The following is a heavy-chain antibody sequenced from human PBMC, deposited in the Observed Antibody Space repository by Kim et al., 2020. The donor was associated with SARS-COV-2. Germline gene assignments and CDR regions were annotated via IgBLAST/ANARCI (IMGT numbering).Heavy chain of an antibody. D-gene: IGHD6-13*01. CDR2: IYPGDSDT. J-gene: IGHJ6*02. CDR1: GYSFTSYW. Sequence: GESLKISCKGSGYSFTSYWIGWVRQMPGKGLEWMGIIYPGDSDTRYSPSFQGQVTISADKSISTAYLQWSSLKASDTAMYYCARIAAAGTVYYYYGMDVWGQGTTVTVSS. CDR3: ARIAAAGTVYYYYGMDV. V-gene: IGHV5-51*01.